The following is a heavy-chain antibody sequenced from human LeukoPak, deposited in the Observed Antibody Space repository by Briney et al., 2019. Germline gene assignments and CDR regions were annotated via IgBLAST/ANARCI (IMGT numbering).Heavy chain of an antibody. J-gene: IGHJ4*02. V-gene: IGHV4-39*02. Sequence: SETLSLTCTVSGDSLNSSTYYWGWARQPPGKGLGYIGCVFYSGNSYYNPTLKGRVTLSIDTSKNHFSLRLSSVTAADTAVYYCARSLFRIAARPHFDYWGRGTLVTVSS. CDR1: GDSLNSSTYY. D-gene: IGHD6-6*01. CDR3: ARSLFRIAARPHFDY. CDR2: VFYSGNS.